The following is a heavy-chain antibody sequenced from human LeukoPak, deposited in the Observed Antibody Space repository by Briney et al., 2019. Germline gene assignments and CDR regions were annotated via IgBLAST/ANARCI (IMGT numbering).Heavy chain of an antibody. Sequence: GGSLRLSCAASGFTFSSYSMNWVRQAPGKGLEWVSSISSSSSYIYYADSVKGRFTISRDNAKNSLYLQMNSLRVEDTSVYYCARGGAARPDYWGQGTLVTVSS. CDR3: ARGGAARPDY. V-gene: IGHV3-21*01. CDR1: GFTFSSYS. J-gene: IGHJ4*02. CDR2: ISSSSSYI. D-gene: IGHD6-6*01.